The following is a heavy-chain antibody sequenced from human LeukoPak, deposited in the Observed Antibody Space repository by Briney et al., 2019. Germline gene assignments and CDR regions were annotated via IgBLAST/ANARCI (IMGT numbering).Heavy chain of an antibody. CDR1: GGTFLSHT. J-gene: IGHJ5*02. CDR3: ARVNLRGSNYNWFDP. Sequence: ASVKVSCKTSGGTFLSHTFSWVRQAPGQGLEWMGKITPVINTANYAQTFQGRVSIYADKPTTTVYMDLSGLRPDDTAVYYCARVNLRGSNYNWFDPWGQGTLVTVAS. V-gene: IGHV1-69*08. D-gene: IGHD1-26*01. CDR2: ITPVINTA.